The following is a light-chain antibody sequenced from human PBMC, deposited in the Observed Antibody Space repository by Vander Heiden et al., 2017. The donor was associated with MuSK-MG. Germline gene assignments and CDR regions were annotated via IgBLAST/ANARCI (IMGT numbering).Light chain of an antibody. CDR2: YDS. Sequence: SYVLTQAPSVSVAPGETARITCGADNIGSKSVHWYQQRPGQAPLLVIYYDSDRPSGIPDRFSGSNSGNTATLTISRVEAGDEAGYYCQVWDSSSAKVVFGGGTTLTVL. CDR3: QVWDSSSAKVV. CDR1: NIGSKS. V-gene: IGLV3-21*04. J-gene: IGLJ3*02.